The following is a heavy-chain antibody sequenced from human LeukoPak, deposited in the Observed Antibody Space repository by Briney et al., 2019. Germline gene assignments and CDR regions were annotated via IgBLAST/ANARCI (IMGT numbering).Heavy chain of an antibody. Sequence: GGSLRLSCAASGFSFNNYSMNWVRQAPGKGLEWVSYIRSNSSTIYYADSVKGRFNISRDNAKYSLYLQMNSLRDEDTAVYYCARAGSHYYGSGSGFYFDYWGQGTLVTVSS. CDR2: IRSNSSTI. CDR1: GFSFNNYS. D-gene: IGHD3-10*01. J-gene: IGHJ4*02. V-gene: IGHV3-48*02. CDR3: ARAGSHYYGSGSGFYFDY.